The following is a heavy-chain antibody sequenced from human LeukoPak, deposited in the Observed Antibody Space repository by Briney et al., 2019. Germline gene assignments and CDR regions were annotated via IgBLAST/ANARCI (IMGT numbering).Heavy chain of an antibody. CDR2: ISTNGGVT. D-gene: IGHD6-13*01. CDR1: GFTFSRYA. Sequence: GGSLRLSCAASGFTFSRYAMHWVRQAPGKGLEYVPAISTNGGVTYYADSVKGRFKISRDNSKNTLYLEMSSLRVEDTAVYYCVKDVGSTYYYFDYWGQGTLVTVSS. V-gene: IGHV3-64D*09. CDR3: VKDVGSTYYYFDY. J-gene: IGHJ4*02.